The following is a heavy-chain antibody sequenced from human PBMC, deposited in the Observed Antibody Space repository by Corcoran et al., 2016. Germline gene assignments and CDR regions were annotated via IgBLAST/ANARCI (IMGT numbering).Heavy chain of an antibody. CDR1: GFTFSSYG. D-gene: IGHD3-9*01. Sequence: QVQLVESGGGVVQPGRSLRLSCAASGFTFSSYGMHWVRQAPGKGLEWVAVIWYDGSNKYYADSVKGRFTISRDNSKNTLYLQMNSLRAEDTAVYYCAREFYDILTGLSEYYFDYWGQGTLVTVSS. CDR2: IWYDGSNK. CDR3: AREFYDILTGLSEYYFDY. V-gene: IGHV3-33*01. J-gene: IGHJ4*02.